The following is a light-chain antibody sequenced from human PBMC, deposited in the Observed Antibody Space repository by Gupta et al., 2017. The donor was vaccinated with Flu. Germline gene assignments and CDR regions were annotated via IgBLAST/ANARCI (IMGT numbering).Light chain of an antibody. V-gene: IGLV1-51*02. J-gene: IGLJ1*01. CDR1: SSNIESSS. CDR3: GTWDTSLSALYV. Sequence: VTISCSGSSSNIESSSVSWYQRLPGTPPKLIIYENNKRPSGIPDRFSGSKSGTPATLGITGLQTGDGADYYCGTWDTSLSALYVFGTGTKVTVL. CDR2: ENN.